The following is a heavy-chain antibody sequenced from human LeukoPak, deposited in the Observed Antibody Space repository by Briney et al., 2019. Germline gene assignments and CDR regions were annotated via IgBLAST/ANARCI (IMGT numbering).Heavy chain of an antibody. CDR3: ARRPGSGNWFDP. CDR2: INPNSGGT. V-gene: IGHV1-2*02. D-gene: IGHD3-10*01. CDR1: GYTFTGYY. J-gene: IGHJ5*02. Sequence: ASVKVSCKASGYTFTGYYMHWVRQAPGQGLEWMGWINPNSGGTNYAQKFKGRVTMTRDTSISTAYMELSRLRSDDTAVYYCARRPGSGNWFDPWGQGTLVTVSS.